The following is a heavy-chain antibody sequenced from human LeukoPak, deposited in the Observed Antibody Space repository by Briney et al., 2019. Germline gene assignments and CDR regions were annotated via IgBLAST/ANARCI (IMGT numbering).Heavy chain of an antibody. CDR1: GGTISSYY. J-gene: IGHJ6*02. V-gene: IGHV4-4*07. D-gene: IGHD4-11*01. CDR3: ARLTTSRPNYYYYGMDV. Sequence: SETLSLTCTVSGGTISSYYWSWIRQPAGKGLEWIGRIYTSGSTNYNPSLKSRVTISVDTSKNQFSLKLSSVTAADTAVYYCARLTTSRPNYYYYGMDVWGQGTTVTVSS. CDR2: IYTSGST.